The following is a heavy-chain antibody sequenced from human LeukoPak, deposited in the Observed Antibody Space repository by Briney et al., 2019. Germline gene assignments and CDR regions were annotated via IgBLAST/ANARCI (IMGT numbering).Heavy chain of an antibody. V-gene: IGHV4-39*01. CDR3: ARSVYSTNADS. Sequence: GSLRLSCAASGFTLSSYAMSWVRQPPGKGLEWMGSIYYSGSTYYNSALNSRLTISVDTSKNQFSLNLASVTAADTAVYYCARSVYSTNADSWGQGTLVTVSS. D-gene: IGHD6-13*01. CDR1: GFTLSSYA. J-gene: IGHJ4*02. CDR2: IYYSGST.